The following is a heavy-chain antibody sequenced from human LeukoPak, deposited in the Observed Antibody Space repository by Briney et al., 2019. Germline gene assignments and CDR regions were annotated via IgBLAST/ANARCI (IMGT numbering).Heavy chain of an antibody. V-gene: IGHV3-23*01. CDR2: ISGSGGST. Sequence: GGSLRLSCAASGFTFSSYAMSWVRQAPGKGLEWVSAISGSGGSTYYADSVKGRFTISRDNSKNTLYLQMNSLRAEDTAVYYCAKDSEGLRRITIFGVVIGLGYWGQGTLVTVSS. D-gene: IGHD3-3*01. CDR1: GFTFSSYA. J-gene: IGHJ4*02. CDR3: AKDSEGLRRITIFGVVIGLGY.